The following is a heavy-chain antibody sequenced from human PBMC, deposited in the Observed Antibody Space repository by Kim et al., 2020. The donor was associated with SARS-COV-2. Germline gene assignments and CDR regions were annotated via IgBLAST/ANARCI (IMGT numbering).Heavy chain of an antibody. D-gene: IGHD6-19*01. CDR2: INPSGGST. CDR1: GYTFTSYY. CDR3: ARARSPAVAVAGQVDY. J-gene: IGHJ4*02. V-gene: IGHV1-46*01. Sequence: ASVKVSCKASGYTFTSYYMHWVRQAPGQGLEWMGIINPSGGSTSYAQKFQGRVTMTRDTSTSTVYMELSSLRSEDTAVYYCARARSPAVAVAGQVDYWGQGTLVTVSS.